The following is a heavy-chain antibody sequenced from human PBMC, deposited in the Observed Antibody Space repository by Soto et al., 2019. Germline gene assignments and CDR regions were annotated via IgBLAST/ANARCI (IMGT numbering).Heavy chain of an antibody. CDR3: AISAGNYPDSYYFDY. CDR1: GGTFSSYA. D-gene: IGHD1-7*01. J-gene: IGHJ4*02. Sequence: QVQLVQSGAEVKKPGSSVKVSCKPSGGTFSSYAITWARQAPRQQLEWVGGIIPIFGTANYAQQFQGRVTITADESTSTAYMELSSLRSDDTAVYYCAISAGNYPDSYYFDYCCQGTLVIVSS. V-gene: IGHV1-69*01. CDR2: IIPIFGTA.